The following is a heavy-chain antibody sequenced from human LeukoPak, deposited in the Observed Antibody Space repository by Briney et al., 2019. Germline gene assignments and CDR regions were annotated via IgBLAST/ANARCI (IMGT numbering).Heavy chain of an antibody. J-gene: IGHJ6*02. CDR1: RLTVSCYY. Sequence: PGGSLRLSCAVSRLTVSCYYMSGGRQAPGKGLEWVSVIFSGGTTYYADSVKGRFTISRDNSKNTLYLQMNSLRAEDTAVYYCASEGHYYVRDVRLRGTTVTVSS. V-gene: IGHV3-53*01. CDR3: ASEGHYYVRDV. CDR2: IFSGGTT.